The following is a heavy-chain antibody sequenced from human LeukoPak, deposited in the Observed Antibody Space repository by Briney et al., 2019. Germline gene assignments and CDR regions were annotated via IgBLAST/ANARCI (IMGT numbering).Heavy chain of an antibody. J-gene: IGHJ5*02. D-gene: IGHD6-19*01. Sequence: GGSLRISCKGSGCSFTTYWISWVRQLPGKGREWMGRILSSSSYTPSGPSFQCHVTFSTDKFIIPAYLHWSSLKASDTAMYYCARVYNCGWYGGGWFDIWGQGTLVTVSS. CDR1: GCSFTTYW. V-gene: IGHV5-10-1*01. CDR3: ARVYNCGWYGGGWFDI. CDR2: ILSSSSYT.